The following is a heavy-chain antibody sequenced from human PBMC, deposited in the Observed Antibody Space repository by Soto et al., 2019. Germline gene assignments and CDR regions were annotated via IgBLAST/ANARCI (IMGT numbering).Heavy chain of an antibody. J-gene: IGHJ3*02. CDR3: AKERVAQDAFDI. CDR2: ISWNSGSI. Sequence: VQLVESGGGLVQPGRSLRLSCAASGFTFDDYAMHWVRQAPGKGLEWVSGISWNSGSIGYADSVKGRFTISRDNAKNSLYLQMNSLRAEDTALYYCAKERVAQDAFDIWGQGTMVTVSS. CDR1: GFTFDDYA. V-gene: IGHV3-9*01.